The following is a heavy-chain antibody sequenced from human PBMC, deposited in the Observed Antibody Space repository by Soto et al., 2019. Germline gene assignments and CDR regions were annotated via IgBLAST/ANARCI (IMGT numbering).Heavy chain of an antibody. J-gene: IGHJ4*02. CDR3: AKDIVSLIGGLDY. CDR1: GFNFDDYA. V-gene: IGHV3-9*01. D-gene: IGHD1-26*01. Sequence: GGSLRLSCAASGFNFDDYAMHWVRQAPGKGLEWVSGISWNSGSIGYADSVKGRFTISRDNAKNSLYLQMNSLRAEDTALYYCAKDIVSLIGGLDYWGQGTLVTVSS. CDR2: ISWNSGSI.